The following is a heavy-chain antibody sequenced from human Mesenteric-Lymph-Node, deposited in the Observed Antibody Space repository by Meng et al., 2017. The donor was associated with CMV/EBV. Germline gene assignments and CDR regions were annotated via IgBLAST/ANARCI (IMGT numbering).Heavy chain of an antibody. CDR3: AREEEYLRLPHTYYGMDV. V-gene: IGHV1-69*04. CDR1: GGTFSSHA. CDR2: IIPILGMT. Sequence: SVKVSCKASGGTFSSHAVSWVRQAPGQGLEWMGRIIPILGMTNYAQNFQGRVTITADKSTSTADMELSSLRSEDTAVYYCAREEEYLRLPHTYYGMDVWGQGTTVTVSS. J-gene: IGHJ6*02. D-gene: IGHD2-2*01.